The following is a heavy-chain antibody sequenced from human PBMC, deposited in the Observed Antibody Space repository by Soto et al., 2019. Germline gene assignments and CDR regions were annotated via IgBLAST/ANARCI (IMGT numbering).Heavy chain of an antibody. CDR2: INHSGST. J-gene: IGHJ4*02. Sequence: QVQLQQWGAGLLKPSETLSLTCAVYGGSFSGYYWSWIRQPPGKGLEWIGEINHSGSTNYNPSLKSRVTISVDTSKNQFSLKLSSVTAADTAVYYCARGSPGKFDYWGRGTLVTVSS. V-gene: IGHV4-34*01. CDR3: ARGSPGKFDY. CDR1: GGSFSGYY.